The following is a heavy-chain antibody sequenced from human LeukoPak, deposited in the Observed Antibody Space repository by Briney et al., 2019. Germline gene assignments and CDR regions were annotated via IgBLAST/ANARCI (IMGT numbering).Heavy chain of an antibody. Sequence: SETLSLTCAVYGGSFSGYYWSWIRQPPGKGLEWTGEINHSGSTNYNPSLKSRVTISVDTSKNQFSLKLSSVTAADTAVYYCARGLPAYCSSTSCYANDYWGQGTLVTVSS. V-gene: IGHV4-34*01. CDR1: GGSFSGYY. CDR3: ARGLPAYCSSTSCYANDY. CDR2: INHSGST. J-gene: IGHJ4*02. D-gene: IGHD2-2*01.